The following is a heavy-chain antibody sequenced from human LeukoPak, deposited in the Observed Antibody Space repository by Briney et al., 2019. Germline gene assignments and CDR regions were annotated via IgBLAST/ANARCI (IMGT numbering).Heavy chain of an antibody. CDR1: DDSITMYY. V-gene: IGHV4-59*01. CDR3: ARHVGFITMVRGVINNNWFDP. D-gene: IGHD3-10*01. Sequence: SETLSLTCSVSDDSITMYYWTWIRQPPGKGLEWIGYVDHTGSTNFNPSLNGRVSISRDTTKNLFSLRLRSVTAADTAVYYCARHVGFITMVRGVINNNWFDPWGQGTLVTVSS. CDR2: VDHTGST. J-gene: IGHJ5*02.